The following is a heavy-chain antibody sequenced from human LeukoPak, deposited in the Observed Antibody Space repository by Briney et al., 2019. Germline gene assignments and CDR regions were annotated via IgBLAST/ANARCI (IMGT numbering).Heavy chain of an antibody. D-gene: IGHD2-15*01. V-gene: IGHV3-53*01. J-gene: IGHJ3*01. Sequence: AGGSLRLSCAASGFTVSLNYITWVRQAPGKGLEWVSVIYSGGGTYYAGSVKGRLTISRDNSKDTVFLQMNSLRPEDTAVYYCARGWVVATGAFDFWGQGTMVTVSS. CDR1: GFTVSLNY. CDR2: IYSGGGT. CDR3: ARGWVVATGAFDF.